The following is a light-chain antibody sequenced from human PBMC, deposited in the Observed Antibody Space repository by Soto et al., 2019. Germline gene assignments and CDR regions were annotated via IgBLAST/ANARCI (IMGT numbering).Light chain of an antibody. J-gene: IGLJ1*01. CDR3: SSYAGIYTYV. CDR2: DVS. V-gene: IGLV2-11*01. Sequence: QSALTQPRSVSGSPGQSVTISCTGTSSDVGGSDYVSWYLLHPGKAPKLMIYDVSERPSGVPDRFSGSKSGNTASLTISGLQPEDEAAYYCSSYAGIYTYVFGTGTKVTVL. CDR1: SSDVGGSDY.